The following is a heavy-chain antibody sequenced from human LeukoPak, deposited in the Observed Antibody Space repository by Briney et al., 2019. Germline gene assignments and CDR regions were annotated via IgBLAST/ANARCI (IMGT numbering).Heavy chain of an antibody. D-gene: IGHD3-10*01. J-gene: IGHJ4*02. CDR3: AKSVPITMVRGVISYFDY. V-gene: IGHV3-23*01. CDR2: ISGSGGST. Sequence: PGGSLRLSCAASGFTFSSYAMSWVRQAPGKGLEWVSAISGSGGSTYYADSVKGRFTISRENSKNTLYLQMNSLRAEDTAVYYCAKSVPITMVRGVISYFDYWGQGTLVNVSS. CDR1: GFTFSSYA.